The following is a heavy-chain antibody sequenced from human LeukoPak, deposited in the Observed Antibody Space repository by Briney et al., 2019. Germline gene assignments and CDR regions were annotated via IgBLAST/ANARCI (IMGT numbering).Heavy chain of an antibody. Sequence: SETLSLTCTVSGGSISSYYWSWIRQPPGKGLEWIGYIYYSGSTTYNTSLKSRVTISVATSKNQFSLELSSVTAADTAVYYCARNGAYCSGGSCAHDTFDMWGQGTMVTVSS. CDR1: GGSISSYY. J-gene: IGHJ3*02. D-gene: IGHD2-15*01. CDR3: ARNGAYCSGGSCAHDTFDM. CDR2: IYYSGST. V-gene: IGHV4-59*01.